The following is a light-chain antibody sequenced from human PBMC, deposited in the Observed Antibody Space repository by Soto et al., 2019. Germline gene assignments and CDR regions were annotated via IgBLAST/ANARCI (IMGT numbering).Light chain of an antibody. Sequence: QSALTQPASVSGSPGQSITISCTGTSSDVGGYNYVSWYQQHPGKAPKLMISEVSNRPSGVSNRFSGAKSGNTAALTISGLQAEDEADYYCNSYTSSSTYVVFGGGTKLTVL. CDR1: SSDVGGYNY. V-gene: IGLV2-14*01. CDR2: EVS. J-gene: IGLJ2*01. CDR3: NSYTSSSTYVV.